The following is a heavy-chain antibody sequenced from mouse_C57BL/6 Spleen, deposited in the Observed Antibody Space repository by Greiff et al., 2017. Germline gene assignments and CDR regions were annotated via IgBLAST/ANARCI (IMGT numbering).Heavy chain of an antibody. J-gene: IGHJ4*01. Sequence: QVQLQQSGAELAKPGASVKLSCTASGYTFTSYWMHWVKQRPGQGLEWIGYINPSSGYTKYNQKFKDKATLTADKSSSTAYMQLSSLTYEDSAVYYCARNLDSSGYAYYAMDYWGQGTSVTVSS. CDR3: ARNLDSSGYAYYAMDY. CDR1: GYTFTSYW. D-gene: IGHD3-2*02. CDR2: INPSSGYT. V-gene: IGHV1-7*01.